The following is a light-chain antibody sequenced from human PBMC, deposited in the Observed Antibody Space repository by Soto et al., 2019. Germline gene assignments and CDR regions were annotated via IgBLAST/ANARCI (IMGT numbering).Light chain of an antibody. CDR3: QHYDGSPRT. CDR2: GVF. Sequence: VLTQSQGTVSLSPGQRATLSCRTSQNVNNNYLAWYQQKPGQAPRLLIFGVFNRAAGTPDRFSGSGSGTDFTLTISGLQPEDSAVYYCQHYDGSPRTFGQGTRLEI. J-gene: IGKJ2*01. V-gene: IGKV3-20*01. CDR1: QNVNNNY.